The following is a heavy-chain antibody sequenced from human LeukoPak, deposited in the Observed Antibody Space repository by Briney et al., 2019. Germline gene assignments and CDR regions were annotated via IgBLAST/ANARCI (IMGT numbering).Heavy chain of an antibody. D-gene: IGHD3-10*01. V-gene: IGHV3-64*01. CDR2: ISSNGLTT. CDR3: VARRGVSDWYFDL. CDR1: GLTFSSHP. Sequence: GGSLRLSCEASGLTFSSHPMHWVRQAPGKGLEYVSTISSNGLTTYYANSVKGRFTISRDNSKNTLYLQMGSLRAEDMAVYYCVARRGVSDWYFDLWGRGTLVTVSS. J-gene: IGHJ2*01.